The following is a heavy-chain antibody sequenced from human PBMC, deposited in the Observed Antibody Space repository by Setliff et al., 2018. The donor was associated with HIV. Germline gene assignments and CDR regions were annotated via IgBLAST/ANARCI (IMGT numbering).Heavy chain of an antibody. Sequence: ASVKVSCKASGYTFIDYFIHWVRQAPGQGLEWMGWISPDNGDTNIPQRFRGRVTMTRDTSINTAYMELSGLRSDDTAVYYCARDRRITIFGVVSVVPSKRTKTRSAFDYWGQGTLVTVSS. V-gene: IGHV1-2*02. J-gene: IGHJ4*02. D-gene: IGHD3-3*01. CDR1: GYTFIDYF. CDR3: ARDRRITIFGVVSVVPSKRTKTRSAFDY. CDR2: ISPDNGDT.